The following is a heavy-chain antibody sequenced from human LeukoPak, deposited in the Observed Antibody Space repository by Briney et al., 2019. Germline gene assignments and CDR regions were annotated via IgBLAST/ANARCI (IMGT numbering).Heavy chain of an antibody. V-gene: IGHV4-61*02. J-gene: IGHJ5*02. CDR3: ACVGSGSYYKYGNWFDP. CDR1: GGSISSGSYY. CDR2: IYTSGST. D-gene: IGHD3-10*01. Sequence: KSSETLSLTCTVSGGSISSGSYYWSWIRQPAGKGLEWIGRIYTSGSTNYNPSLKSRVTISVDTSKNQFSLKLSSVTAADTAVYYCACVGSGSYYKYGNWFDPWGQGTLVTVSS.